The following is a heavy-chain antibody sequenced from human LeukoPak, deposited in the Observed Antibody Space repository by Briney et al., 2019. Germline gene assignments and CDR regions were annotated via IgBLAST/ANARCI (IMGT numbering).Heavy chain of an antibody. CDR2: IYYSGST. CDR3: ARVGSKGVPYSSGWYRDY. V-gene: IGHV4-39*07. CDR1: GGSISSSSYY. Sequence: SETLSLTCTVSGGSISSSSYYWGWIRQPPGEGLEWIGSIYYSGSTYYNPSLKSRVTISVDTSKNQFSLKLSSVTAADTAVYYCARVGSKGVPYSSGWYRDYWGQGTLVTVSS. D-gene: IGHD6-19*01. J-gene: IGHJ4*02.